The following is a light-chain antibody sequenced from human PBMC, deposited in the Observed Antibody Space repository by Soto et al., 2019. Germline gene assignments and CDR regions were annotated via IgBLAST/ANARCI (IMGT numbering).Light chain of an antibody. CDR1: SSDFGGYNY. CDR3: SSYTSSSTLNYV. Sequence: QSVLTQPASVSGSPGQSITMSCTGTSSDFGGYNYVSWYQQHPGKAPKLMIYEVSNRPSGVSNRFSGSKSGNTASLTISGLQAEDEADYYCSSYTSSSTLNYVFGTGTKVTVL. CDR2: EVS. J-gene: IGLJ1*01. V-gene: IGLV2-14*01.